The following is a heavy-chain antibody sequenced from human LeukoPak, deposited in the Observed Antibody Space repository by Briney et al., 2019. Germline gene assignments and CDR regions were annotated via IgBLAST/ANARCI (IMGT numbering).Heavy chain of an antibody. Sequence: GGSLRLSCAASGFTFSRYDLSWIRQASGKGLEWVSYVSSSGGIISYAGSVKGRFSISRDNAKKSLYLQMNSLRAEDTAVYYGARGPVSSSGFFGYWGQGTLVTVSS. V-gene: IGHV3-11*01. CDR3: ARGPVSSSGFFGY. J-gene: IGHJ4*02. CDR1: GFTFSRYD. D-gene: IGHD3-22*01. CDR2: VSSSGGII.